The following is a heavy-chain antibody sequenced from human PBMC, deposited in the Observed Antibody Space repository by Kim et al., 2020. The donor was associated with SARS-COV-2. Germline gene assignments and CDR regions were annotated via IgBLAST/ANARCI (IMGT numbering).Heavy chain of an antibody. Sequence: GESLKISCKGSGYSFTSYWIGWVRQMPGKGLEWMGIIYPGDSDTRYSPSFQGQVTISADKSISTAYLQWSSLKASDTAMYYCAGRRYYGSATGGNYYYFYGMDVWGQGTTVTVSS. J-gene: IGHJ6*02. V-gene: IGHV5-51*01. CDR2: IYPGDSDT. D-gene: IGHD3-10*01. CDR3: AGRRYYGSATGGNYYYFYGMDV. CDR1: GYSFTSYW.